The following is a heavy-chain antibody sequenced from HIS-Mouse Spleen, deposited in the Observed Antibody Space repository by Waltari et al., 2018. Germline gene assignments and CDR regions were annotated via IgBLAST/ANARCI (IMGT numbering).Heavy chain of an antibody. CDR3: AREIPYSSSWYDWYFDL. J-gene: IGHJ2*01. V-gene: IGHV4-39*07. CDR1: GGSTSSSSYY. D-gene: IGHD6-13*01. Sequence: QLQLQESGPGLVKPSETLYLTCTVSGGSTSSSSYYWGWSRQPPGKGLEWIGSIYYSGSTYYNPSLKSRVTISVDTSKNQFSLKLSSVTAADTAVYYCAREIPYSSSWYDWYFDLWGRGTLVTVSS. CDR2: IYYSGST.